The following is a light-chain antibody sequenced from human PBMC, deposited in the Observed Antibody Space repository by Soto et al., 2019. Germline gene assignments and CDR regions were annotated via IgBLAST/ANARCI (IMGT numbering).Light chain of an antibody. CDR2: GAS. CDR1: QSVSSTY. Sequence: EIVLTQSPGTLSLSPGERATLSCRASQSVSSTYLAWCQQKPGQAPRLLIYGASTRAAGIPDRFSGTGSGTDFTLTIGRLKPEDFAVYYCQQYGGSPITFGLGTRLEIK. CDR3: QQYGGSPIT. J-gene: IGKJ5*01. V-gene: IGKV3-20*01.